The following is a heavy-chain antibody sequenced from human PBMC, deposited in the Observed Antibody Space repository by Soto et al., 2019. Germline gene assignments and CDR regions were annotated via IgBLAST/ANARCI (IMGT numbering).Heavy chain of an antibody. D-gene: IGHD1-26*01. CDR1: GFTFSDYY. CDR2: ISGSSTYT. J-gene: IGHJ4*02. Sequence: QVQLAESGGGLVKPGGSLRLSCAASGFTFSDYYMYWIRQAPGKGLEWISFISGSSTYTNYADSVKGRFSVSRDNAKNSLYLQMNSLRAEDTALYYCARDGNRDGHNLHDYWGQGTLVTVSS. CDR3: ARDGNRDGHNLHDY. V-gene: IGHV3-11*06.